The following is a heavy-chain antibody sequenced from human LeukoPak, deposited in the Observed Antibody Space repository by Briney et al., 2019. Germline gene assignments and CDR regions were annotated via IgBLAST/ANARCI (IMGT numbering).Heavy chain of an antibody. CDR2: ISYDGSNK. V-gene: IGHV3-30*04. CDR3: ASTVDSHYYYYYMDV. J-gene: IGHJ6*03. Sequence: GGSLRLSCAASGFTFSSYAMHWVRQAPGKGLEWVAVISYDGSNKYYADSVKGRFTISRDNSKNTLYLQMNSLRAEDTAVYYCASTVDSHYYYYYMDVWGKGTTVTVSS. CDR1: GFTFSSYA. D-gene: IGHD5-12*01.